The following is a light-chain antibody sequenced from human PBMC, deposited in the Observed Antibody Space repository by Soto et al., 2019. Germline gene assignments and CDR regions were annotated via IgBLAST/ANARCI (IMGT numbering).Light chain of an antibody. V-gene: IGKV3-15*01. Sequence: EIVMTQSPATLSVSPGERATLSCRASQSVSSNLAWYQQKPGQAPRLLIYGASTRATGIPARFSGSGSGKEFTLTISSLQSEDFAVYYCQQYNNCPHTFGQRTKVEI. J-gene: IGKJ1*01. CDR3: QQYNNCPHT. CDR2: GAS. CDR1: QSVSSN.